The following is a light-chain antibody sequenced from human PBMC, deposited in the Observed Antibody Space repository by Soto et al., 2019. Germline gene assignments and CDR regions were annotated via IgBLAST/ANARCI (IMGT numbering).Light chain of an antibody. CDR2: GAS. CDR3: QQSGSSGT. J-gene: IGKJ1*01. V-gene: IGKV3-20*01. CDR1: QIVSSN. Sequence: EIGLTQCPATLSVSPGERVTLSCRASQIVSSNLAWYQQKPGQAPRLLIYGASNRATGIPDRFSGSGSGTDFTLTISRLEPEDFAVYYCQQSGSSGTFGQGTKVDIK.